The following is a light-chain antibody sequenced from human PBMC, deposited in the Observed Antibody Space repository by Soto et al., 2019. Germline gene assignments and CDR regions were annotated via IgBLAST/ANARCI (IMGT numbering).Light chain of an antibody. V-gene: IGLV1-40*01. CDR2: DNN. Sequence: QSVLTQPPSVSGAPGQRVTISCTGSNSNIGAGYDVHWYQHLPGTAPKLLVYDNNNRPSGVPDRFSGSKSGTSASLAITGLQAEDEAVYYCQSYDSSLSGSVVFGGGTKLTVL. J-gene: IGLJ2*01. CDR3: QSYDSSLSGSVV. CDR1: NSNIGAGYD.